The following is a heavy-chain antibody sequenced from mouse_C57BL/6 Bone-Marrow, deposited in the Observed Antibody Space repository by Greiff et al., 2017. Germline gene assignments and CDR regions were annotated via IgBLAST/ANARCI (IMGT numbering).Heavy chain of an antibody. CDR2: IDPSDSYT. CDR1: GYTFTSYW. D-gene: IGHD2-4*01. Sequence: QVQLQQPGAELVMPGASVKLSCKASGYTFTSYWMHWVKQRPGQGLEWIGEIDPSDSYTNYNQKFKGKSTLTVDKSSSTAYMQLSSLTSEDSAVYYCARGEDYDECWYFDVWGKGTTVTVSS. CDR3: ARGEDYDECWYFDV. V-gene: IGHV1-69*01. J-gene: IGHJ1*03.